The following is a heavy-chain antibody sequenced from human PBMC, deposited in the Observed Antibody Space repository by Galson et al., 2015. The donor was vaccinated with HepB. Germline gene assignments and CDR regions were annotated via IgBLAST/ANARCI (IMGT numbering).Heavy chain of an antibody. CDR1: GYSFSNYG. CDR3: AKVFPEKTDGWYRQALYYFDS. V-gene: IGHV1-18*01. D-gene: IGHD6-19*01. CDR2: FSGYDGST. J-gene: IGHJ4*02. Sequence: VKVSCKASGYSFSNYGLSWIRQAPGPGLEWMGWFSGYDGSTNYAQKFQGRVSMTADASTGTAYLELRNLRADDTAIYFCAKVFPEKTDGWYRQALYYFDSWGQGTRVTVSS.